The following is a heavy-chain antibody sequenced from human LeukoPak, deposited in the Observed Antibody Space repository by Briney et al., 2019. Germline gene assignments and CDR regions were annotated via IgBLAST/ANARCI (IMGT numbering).Heavy chain of an antibody. D-gene: IGHD5-24*01. CDR2: IGYRGGSI. J-gene: IGHJ4*02. CDR1: GITFSNYA. Sequence: GGSLRLSCAASGITFSNYAMSWVRQAPGKGLEWVSIIGYRGGSIYYAYSVKGRFTISRDNSKNTLSLQMNGLRAEDTAMYYCVKDYGKYQILERATFDFWGQGTLISVSS. CDR3: VKDYGKYQILERATFDF. V-gene: IGHV3-23*01.